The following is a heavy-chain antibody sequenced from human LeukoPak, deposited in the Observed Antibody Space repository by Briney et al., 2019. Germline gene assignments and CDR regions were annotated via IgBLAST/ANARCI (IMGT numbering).Heavy chain of an antibody. Sequence: PGGSLRLSCAASGFTFSSYGMHWVRQAPGKGLEWVAVIWYDGSNKYYADSVKGRFTISRDNSKNSLYLQMNSLRTEDTALYYCAKESDDSSGLGGDEYFDYWGQGTLVTVSS. CDR3: AKESDDSSGLGGDEYFDY. CDR1: GFTFSSYG. D-gene: IGHD3-22*01. J-gene: IGHJ4*02. CDR2: IWYDGSNK. V-gene: IGHV3-33*03.